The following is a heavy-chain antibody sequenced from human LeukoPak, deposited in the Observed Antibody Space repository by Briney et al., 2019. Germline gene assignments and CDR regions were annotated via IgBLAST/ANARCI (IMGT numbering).Heavy chain of an antibody. J-gene: IGHJ6*03. D-gene: IGHD6-19*01. V-gene: IGHV4-59*01. CDR3: ARAGGYSSGWAYYYYYMDV. CDR2: IYYSGST. CDR1: GGSISSYY. Sequence: PSETLSLTCTVSGGSISSYYWSWIRQPPGKGLEWIGYIYYSGSTNYNPSLKSRVTISVDTSKNQFSLKLSSVTAADTAVYYCARAGGYSSGWAYYYYYMDVWGKGTTVTISS.